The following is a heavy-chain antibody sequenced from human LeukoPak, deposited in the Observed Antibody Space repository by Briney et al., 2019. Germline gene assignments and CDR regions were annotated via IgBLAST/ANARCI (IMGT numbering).Heavy chain of an antibody. D-gene: IGHD3-10*01. Sequence: GGSLRLSCAASGFTFSSYWMHWVRQAPGKGLVWVSRINSDGSSTSYADSVKGRFTISRDNAKNTLYLQMNSLGAEDTAVYYCARGSYMVRGVISAGMDVWGQGTTVTVSS. CDR1: GFTFSSYW. J-gene: IGHJ6*02. V-gene: IGHV3-74*01. CDR3: ARGSYMVRGVISAGMDV. CDR2: INSDGSST.